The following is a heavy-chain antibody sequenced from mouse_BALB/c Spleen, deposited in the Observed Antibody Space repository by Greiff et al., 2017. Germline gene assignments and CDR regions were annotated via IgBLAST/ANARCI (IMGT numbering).Heavy chain of an antibody. J-gene: IGHJ3*01. CDR1: GFTFSSYA. CDR2: ISSGGST. CDR3: AREVSTMITTWFAY. Sequence: EVMLVESGGGLVKPGGSLKLSCAASGFTFSSYAMSWVRQTPEKRLEWVASISSGGSTYYPDSVKGRFTISRDNARNILYLQMSSLRSEDTAMYYCAREVSTMITTWFAYWGQGTLVTVSA. D-gene: IGHD2-4*01. V-gene: IGHV5-6-5*01.